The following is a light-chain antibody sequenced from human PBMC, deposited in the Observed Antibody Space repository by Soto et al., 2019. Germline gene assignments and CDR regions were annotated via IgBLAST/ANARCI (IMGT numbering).Light chain of an antibody. CDR2: DVS. CDR3: QQYYSYYT. Sequence: DIQMTQSPSTLSASVGDRVTITCRASQSLSRSLAWYQQKPGKAPILMIYDVSTLQSGVPSRFSGSGSGTEFTLTITSLQPDDFATYYCQQYYSYYTFGQGTRLEIK. J-gene: IGKJ2*01. V-gene: IGKV1-5*01. CDR1: QSLSRS.